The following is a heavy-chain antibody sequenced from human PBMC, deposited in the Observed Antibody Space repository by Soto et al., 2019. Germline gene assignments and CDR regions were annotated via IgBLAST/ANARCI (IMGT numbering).Heavy chain of an antibody. V-gene: IGHV4-38-2*02. CDR1: GFAISRGYY. CDR2: IYPSVSS. D-gene: IGHD1-1*01. CDR3: AREKVGTTFFDN. J-gene: IGHJ4*01. Sequence: PSETLSVTSRLSGFAISRGYYWSWVRQPPGKGLEWIGSIYPSVSSYHNPSLETRVRLSIDTSKNQFTLNLTSVPAADTALYYCAREKVGTTFFDNWGHGIQVTVSS.